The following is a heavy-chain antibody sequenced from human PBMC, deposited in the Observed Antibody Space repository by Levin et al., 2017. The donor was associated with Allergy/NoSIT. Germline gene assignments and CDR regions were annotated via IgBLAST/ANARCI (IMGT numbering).Heavy chain of an antibody. CDR3: TRSEFSDGWSDFDY. D-gene: IGHD6-19*01. V-gene: IGHV5-51*01. CDR2: FYPGDSNT. Sequence: GESLKISCKASGYRFTSYWIGWVRQMPGRGLEWIGFFYPGDSNTKYNPSFQGQVTVSADKSVTTAYLQWRSLGASDRAIYYCTRSEFSDGWSDFDYWGQGALVTVSS. J-gene: IGHJ4*02. CDR1: GYRFTSYW.